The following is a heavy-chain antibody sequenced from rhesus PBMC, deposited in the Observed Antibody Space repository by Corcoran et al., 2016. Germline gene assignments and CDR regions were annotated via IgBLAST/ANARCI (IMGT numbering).Heavy chain of an antibody. D-gene: IGHD3-40*01. CDR3: TRDFDYDFDY. V-gene: IGHV4-160*01. CDR1: GYSISSNY. J-gene: IGHJ4*01. CDR2: IYGSDGST. Sequence: QVQLQESGPGLVKPSETLSLTCAVSGYSISSNYWSWFRQPPGKGLEWIGYIYGSDGSTYYNPSLKSRVTISTDTSKNHFSLKLTSVTAADTAVYYCTRDFDYDFDYWGQGVLVTVSS.